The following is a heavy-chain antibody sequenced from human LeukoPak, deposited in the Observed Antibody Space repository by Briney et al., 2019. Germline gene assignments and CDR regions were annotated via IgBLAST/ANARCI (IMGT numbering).Heavy chain of an antibody. CDR3: ARDFERGIAVAGIDY. CDR2: ISSSSSYI. Sequence: GRSLRLSCAASGFSFTSYSMNWVRQAPGKGLEWVSSISSSSSYIYYADSVKGRFTISRDNAKNSLYLQMNSLRAEDTAVYYCARDFERGIAVAGIDYWGQGTLVTVSS. J-gene: IGHJ4*02. V-gene: IGHV3-21*01. CDR1: GFSFTSYS. D-gene: IGHD6-19*01.